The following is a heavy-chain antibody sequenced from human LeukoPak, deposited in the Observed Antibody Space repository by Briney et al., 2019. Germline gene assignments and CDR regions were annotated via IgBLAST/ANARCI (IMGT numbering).Heavy chain of an antibody. Sequence: ASVKVSCKASGYIFTNYLIHWIRQAPGQGLEWMGSINPNDRGTNYPQKLQGRVTVTSDTSTSTVYMELSSLRSEDTAVYYCARDEVNGVNDAFDLWGQGTKVTVSS. CDR2: INPNDRGT. D-gene: IGHD4-17*01. J-gene: IGHJ3*01. V-gene: IGHV1-46*01. CDR3: ARDEVNGVNDAFDL. CDR1: GYIFTNYL.